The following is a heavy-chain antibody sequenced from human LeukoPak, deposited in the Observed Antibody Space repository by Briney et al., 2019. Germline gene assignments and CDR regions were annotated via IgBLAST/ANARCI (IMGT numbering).Heavy chain of an antibody. J-gene: IGHJ4*02. CDR2: ISAYNGNT. D-gene: IGHD6-13*01. Sequence: ASVKVSCKASGYTFTDYYVHWVRQAPGQGLEWMGWISAYNGNTNYAQKLQGRVTMTTDTSTSTAYMELRSLRSDDTAVYYCARGAAAGIPWFDYWGQGTLVTVSS. CDR1: GYTFTDYY. V-gene: IGHV1-18*04. CDR3: ARGAAAGIPWFDY.